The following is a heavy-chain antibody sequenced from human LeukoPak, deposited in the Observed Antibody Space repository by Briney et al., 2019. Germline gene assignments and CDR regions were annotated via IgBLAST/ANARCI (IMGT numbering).Heavy chain of an antibody. J-gene: IGHJ4*02. CDR2: IYYSGST. D-gene: IGHD2/OR15-2a*01. V-gene: IGHV4-39*07. CDR1: GGPISSSSYY. Sequence: SETLSLTCTVSGGPISSSSYYWGWIRQPPGKGLEWIGSIYYSGSTYYNPSLKSRVTISVDTSKNQFSLKLSSVTAADTAVYYCARVLISDYFDYWGQGTLVTVSS. CDR3: ARVLISDYFDY.